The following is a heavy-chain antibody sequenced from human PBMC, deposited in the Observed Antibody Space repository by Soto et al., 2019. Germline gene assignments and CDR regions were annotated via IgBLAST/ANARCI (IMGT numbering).Heavy chain of an antibody. Sequence: QVQLQESGPGLVKPSQTLSLTCTVSGGSISSGDNYWSWIRQPPGKGLEWIGYISYLGSTYYNPSLKSRLTISVDTSKNQFSLKLSSVTAADTAVYYCARAFNGWTYYFAYWGQGTLVTVSS. V-gene: IGHV4-30-4*01. CDR1: GGSISSGDNY. CDR2: ISYLGST. CDR3: ARAFNGWTYYFAY. D-gene: IGHD2-15*01. J-gene: IGHJ4*02.